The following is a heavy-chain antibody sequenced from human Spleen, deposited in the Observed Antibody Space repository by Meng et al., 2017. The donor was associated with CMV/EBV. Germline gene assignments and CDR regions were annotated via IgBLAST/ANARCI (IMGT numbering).Heavy chain of an antibody. CDR1: GYSFTDSY. Sequence: SVKVSCKASGYSFTDSYMYWVRQAPGQGLEWMGGIIPILGIANYAQKFQGRVTITADKSTSTAYMELSSLRSEDTAVYYCARGGVNWNYVNGYYYGMDVWGQGTTVTVSS. CDR2: IIPILGIA. J-gene: IGHJ6*02. CDR3: ARGGVNWNYVNGYYYGMDV. D-gene: IGHD1-7*01. V-gene: IGHV1-69*10.